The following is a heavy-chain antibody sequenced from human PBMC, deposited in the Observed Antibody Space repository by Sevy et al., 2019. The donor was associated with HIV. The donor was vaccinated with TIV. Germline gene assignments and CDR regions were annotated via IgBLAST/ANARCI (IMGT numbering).Heavy chain of an antibody. J-gene: IGHJ4*02. CDR1: GYMCTSYG. Sequence: ASVKVSCKTSGYMCTSYGINWVRQAPGQGLEWMGWINGYNGNTKYAKNFEGRVTMTIDTSTSTSYMELRGLRSDDTAVYFCARRSAAGGLPFDYWGQGTLVTVSS. CDR2: INGYNGNT. V-gene: IGHV1-18*01. CDR3: ARRSAAGGLPFDY. D-gene: IGHD2-15*01.